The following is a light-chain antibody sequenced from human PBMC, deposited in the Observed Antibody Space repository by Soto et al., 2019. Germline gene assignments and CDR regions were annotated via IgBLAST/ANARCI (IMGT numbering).Light chain of an antibody. CDR3: SSYTSKNTLV. CDR2: EVN. Sequence: QSALTQAASVSGSPGQSITISCTGTSSDVGGYKYVSWYQQHAGEAPKLVIFEVNNRPSGVSNRFSGSRSGSTASLTISGLQAEDEADYYCSSYTSKNTLVFGGGTKVTVL. V-gene: IGLV2-14*01. J-gene: IGLJ2*01. CDR1: SSDVGGYKY.